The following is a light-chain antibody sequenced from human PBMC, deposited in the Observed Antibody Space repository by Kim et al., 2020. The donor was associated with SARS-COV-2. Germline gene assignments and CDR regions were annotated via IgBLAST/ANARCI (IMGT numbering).Light chain of an antibody. CDR3: QSADSSGTYYV. CDR2: KDS. CDR1: ALPKQY. V-gene: IGLV3-25*03. Sequence: PGQTARITCSGEALPKQYAYWYQQKPGQAPVLVIYKDSERPSGIPERFSGSSSGTTVTLTISGVQAEDEADYYCQSADSSGTYYVFGTGTKVTVL. J-gene: IGLJ1*01.